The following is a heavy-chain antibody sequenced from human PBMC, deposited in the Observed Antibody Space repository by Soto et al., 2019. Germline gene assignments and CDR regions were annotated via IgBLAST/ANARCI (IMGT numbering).Heavy chain of an antibody. CDR3: ARVPDY. J-gene: IGHJ4*02. CDR1: GGSISSGGYS. CDR2: IYHIGST. V-gene: IGHV4-30-2*01. Sequence: QLQLQESGSGLVKPSQTLSLTCAVSGGSISSGGYSWSWIRQPQGKGMEWIGYIYHIGSTYYHPSLQSRVTISVDRSKNQFSLKRSSVTAADTAVYDGARVPDYWGQGTLFTVSS.